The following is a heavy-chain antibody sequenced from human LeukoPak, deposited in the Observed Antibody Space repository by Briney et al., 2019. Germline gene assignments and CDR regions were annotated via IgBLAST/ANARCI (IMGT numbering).Heavy chain of an antibody. J-gene: IGHJ5*02. CDR2: INPNSGGT. CDR3: ARGVAAGGRRLDP. Sequence: GASVKVSCKTSGYSFTGYWIHWVRQAPGQGFEWLGWINPNSGGTNYAQKFQDSVSMTRDTSINTVYMELSSLRLDDTAVYYCARGVAAGGRRLDPWSQGTLITVSS. CDR1: GYSFTGYW. D-gene: IGHD2-15*01. V-gene: IGHV1-2*02.